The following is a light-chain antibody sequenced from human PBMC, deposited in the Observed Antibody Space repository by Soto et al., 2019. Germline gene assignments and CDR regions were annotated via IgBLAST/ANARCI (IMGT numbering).Light chain of an antibody. J-gene: IGLJ1*01. CDR3: SSYTSSSTAYV. V-gene: IGLV2-14*01. CDR2: DVS. Sequence: QSALTQPASVSGSPGQSITISCTGTSSDIGGYTFVSWYQQHPGKAPKLMIYDVSNRPSGVSNRFSGSKSVNTASLTISGLQAEDEADYYCSSYTSSSTAYVFGTGTKLTVL. CDR1: SSDIGGYTF.